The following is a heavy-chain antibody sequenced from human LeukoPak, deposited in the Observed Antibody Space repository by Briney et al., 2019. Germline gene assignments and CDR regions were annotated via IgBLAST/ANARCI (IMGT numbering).Heavy chain of an antibody. V-gene: IGHV1-8*01. CDR3: ARRSFDWLLSGWFDP. Sequence: ASVNVSCKASGYTFTSYDINWVGQATGQGLEWMGWMNPNSGNTGYAQKFQGRVTMTRNTSISTAYMELSSLRSEDTAVYYCARRSFDWLLSGWFDPWGQGTLVTVSS. CDR1: GYTFTSYD. J-gene: IGHJ5*02. D-gene: IGHD3-9*01. CDR2: MNPNSGNT.